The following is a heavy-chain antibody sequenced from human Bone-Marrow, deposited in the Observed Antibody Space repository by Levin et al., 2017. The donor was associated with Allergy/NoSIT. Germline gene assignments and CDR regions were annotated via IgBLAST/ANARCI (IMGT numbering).Heavy chain of an antibody. D-gene: IGHD3-3*01. J-gene: IGHJ6*02. Sequence: ASVKVSCKVSGYTLTELSMHWVRQAPGKGLEWMGGFDPEDGETIYAQKFQGRVTMTEDTSTDTAYMELSSLRSEDTAVYYCATVGVMDYDFWSGYYFYGMDVWGQGTTVTVSS. V-gene: IGHV1-24*01. CDR3: ATVGVMDYDFWSGYYFYGMDV. CDR1: GYTLTELS. CDR2: FDPEDGET.